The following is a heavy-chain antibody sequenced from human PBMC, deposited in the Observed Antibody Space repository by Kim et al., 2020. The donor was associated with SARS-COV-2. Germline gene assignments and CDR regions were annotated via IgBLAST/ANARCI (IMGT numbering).Heavy chain of an antibody. CDR1: GFTFNSYA. J-gene: IGHJ1*01. D-gene: IGHD3-10*01. CDR2: IRDSGGST. CDR3: AKVTSGRSGCFEYFQH. V-gene: IGHV3-23*01. Sequence: GGSLRLSCGASGFTFNSYAMSWVRQAPGKGLEWVSGIRDSGGSTKYADSVKGRFSISRDNSKNTLYLQMDSLRAEDTAVYYCAKVTSGRSGCFEYFQHWGQGTLVTVSS.